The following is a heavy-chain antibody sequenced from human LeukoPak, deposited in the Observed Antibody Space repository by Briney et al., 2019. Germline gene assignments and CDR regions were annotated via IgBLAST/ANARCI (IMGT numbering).Heavy chain of an antibody. CDR2: ISSSSSYM. J-gene: IGHJ6*02. V-gene: IGHV3-21*06. Sequence: GGSLRLSCAASGFTFSSYTMNWVRQAPGKGLEWVSSISSSSSYMYYADSVKGRYTISRDNAKNSLYLQMNSLRAEDTAVYYCARDRDVPAIGMDVWGQGTTVTVSS. CDR1: GFTFSSYT. CDR3: ARDRDVPAIGMDV.